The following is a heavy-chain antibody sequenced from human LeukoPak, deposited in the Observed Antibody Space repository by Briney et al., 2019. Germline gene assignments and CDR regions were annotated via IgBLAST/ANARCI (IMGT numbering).Heavy chain of an antibody. CDR3: ARDRYDFWSGYYSSYWYFDL. CDR2: IYYSGST. D-gene: IGHD3-3*01. Sequence: SETLSLTCTVSGGSISSYYWSWIRQPPGKGLEWIGYIYYSGSTNYNLSLKSRVTISVDTSKNQFSLKLSSVTAADTAVYYCARDRYDFWSGYYSSYWYFDLWGRGTLVTVSS. J-gene: IGHJ2*01. V-gene: IGHV4-59*01. CDR1: GGSISSYY.